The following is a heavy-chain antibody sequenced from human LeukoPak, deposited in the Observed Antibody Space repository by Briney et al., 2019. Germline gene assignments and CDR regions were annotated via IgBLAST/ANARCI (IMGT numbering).Heavy chain of an antibody. CDR1: GGSISSSTYY. V-gene: IGHV4-39*01. CDR2: IYYSGST. CDR3: ARLGEGYTMYY. D-gene: IGHD5-24*01. J-gene: IGHJ4*02. Sequence: SETLSLTCTVSGGSISSSTYYWGWVRQPPGKGLEWIGSIYYSGSTYYNPSLKSRVTISVETSKNQFSPKLSSVTAEDTAVYYCARLGEGYTMYYWGQGTLVTVSS.